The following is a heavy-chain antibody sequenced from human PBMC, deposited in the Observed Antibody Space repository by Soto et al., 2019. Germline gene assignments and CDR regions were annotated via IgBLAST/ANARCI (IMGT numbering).Heavy chain of an antibody. CDR3: ARLITVGPLDYGVGY. Sequence: QVQLVESGGGVVQPGRSLRLSCAASGFTFSSYGVHWVRQAPGKGLEWVAVISYDGSDKYYADSVKGRFTISRDNSKNTLYLQMNSLRAEDTAVYYCARLITVGPLDYGVGYWGQGTLVTVSS. CDR1: GFTFSSYG. D-gene: IGHD4-17*01. V-gene: IGHV3-30*03. CDR2: ISYDGSDK. J-gene: IGHJ4*02.